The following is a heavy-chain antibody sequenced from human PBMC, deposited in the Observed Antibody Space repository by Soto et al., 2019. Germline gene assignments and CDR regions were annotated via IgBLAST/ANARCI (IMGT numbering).Heavy chain of an antibody. CDR1: GGSFSGYY. D-gene: IGHD1-26*01. V-gene: IGHV4-34*01. J-gene: IGHJ4*02. Sequence: SETVSLTGAFYGGSFSGYYWSWIRQPPGKGLEWIGEINHSGSTNYNPSLRSRVTISVDTSKNQFSLKLSSVTAADTAVYYCSRVSGSGSYTTPPDYWGQGTLVTVSS. CDR3: SRVSGSGSYTTPPDY. CDR2: INHSGST.